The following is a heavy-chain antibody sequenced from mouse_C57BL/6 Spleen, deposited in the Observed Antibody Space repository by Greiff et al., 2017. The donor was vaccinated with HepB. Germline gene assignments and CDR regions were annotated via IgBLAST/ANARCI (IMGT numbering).Heavy chain of an antibody. CDR2: IYPRSGNT. CDR3: AREEDGSSHY. V-gene: IGHV1-81*01. D-gene: IGHD1-1*01. J-gene: IGHJ2*01. CDR1: GYTFTSYG. Sequence: LQESGAELARPGASVKLSCKASGYTFTSYGISWVKQRTGQGLEWIGEIYPRSGNTYYNEKFKGKATLTADKSSSTAYMELRSLTSEDSAVYFCAREEDGSSHYWGQGTTLTVSS.